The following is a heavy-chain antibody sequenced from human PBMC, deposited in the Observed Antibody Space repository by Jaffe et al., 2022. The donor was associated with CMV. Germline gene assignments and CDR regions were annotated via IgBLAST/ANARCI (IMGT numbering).Heavy chain of an antibody. Sequence: QVQLVQSGAEVKKPGSSVKVSCKASGGTFSSYAISWVRQAPGQGLEWMGGIIPIFGTANYAQKFQGRVTITADESTSTAYMELSSLRSEDTAVYYCARGDTGEYSSSNYGMDVWGQGTTVTVSS. CDR2: IIPIFGTA. J-gene: IGHJ6*02. CDR1: GGTFSSYA. V-gene: IGHV1-69*01. CDR3: ARGDTGEYSSSNYGMDV. D-gene: IGHD6-6*01.